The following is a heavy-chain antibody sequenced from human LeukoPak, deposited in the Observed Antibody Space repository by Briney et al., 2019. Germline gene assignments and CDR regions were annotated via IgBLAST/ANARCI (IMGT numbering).Heavy chain of an antibody. V-gene: IGHV1-69*13. CDR3: ARVTLDDYDDYDGYFDY. CDR2: IIPIFGTA. Sequence: ASVKVSCKASGGTSSSYAISWVRQAPGQGLEWMGGIIPIFGTANYAQKFQGRVTITADESTSTAYMELSSLRSEDTAVYYCARVTLDDYDDYDGYFDYWGQGTLVTVSS. J-gene: IGHJ4*02. D-gene: IGHD4-17*01. CDR1: GGTSSSYA.